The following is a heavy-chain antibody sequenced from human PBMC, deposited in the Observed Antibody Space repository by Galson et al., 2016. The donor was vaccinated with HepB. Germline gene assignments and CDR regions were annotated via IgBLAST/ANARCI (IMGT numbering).Heavy chain of an antibody. V-gene: IGHV4-31*03. J-gene: IGHJ6*02. CDR2: IYYSGSN. CDR1: GGSISSGGYY. Sequence: TLSLTCTVSGGSISSGGYYWSWIRQHPGKGLEWIGNIYYSGSNNYNPSLKSRLTISVDTSKNQFSLRLSSVTAADTAVYYCARQNYYYGMDVWGQGTTVTVSS. CDR3: ARQNYYYGMDV.